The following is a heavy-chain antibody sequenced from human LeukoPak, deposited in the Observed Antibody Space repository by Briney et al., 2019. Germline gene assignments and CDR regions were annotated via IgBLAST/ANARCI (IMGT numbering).Heavy chain of an antibody. CDR1: GYTFTSYG. V-gene: IGHV1-69*04. D-gene: IGHD6-13*01. CDR2: IIPILGIA. Sequence: SVKVSCKASGYTFTSYGISWVRQAPGQGLEWMGRIIPILGIANYAQKFQGRVTITADKSTSTAYMELSSLRSEDTAVYYCARGKGYSSSWYYYWGQGTLVTVSS. J-gene: IGHJ4*02. CDR3: ARGKGYSSSWYYY.